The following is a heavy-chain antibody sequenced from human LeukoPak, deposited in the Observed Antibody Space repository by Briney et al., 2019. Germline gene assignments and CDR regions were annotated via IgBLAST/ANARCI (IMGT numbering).Heavy chain of an antibody. D-gene: IGHD1-26*01. CDR2: IYYSGST. V-gene: IGHV4-59*01. CDR3: ARPQWPKNSGSYVFDY. Sequence: KPSETLSLTCTVSGGSISSYYWSWIRQPPGKGLEWIGYIYYSGSTNYNPSLKSRVTISVDTSKNQFSLKLSSVTAADTAVYYCARPQWPKNSGSYVFDYWGQGTLVTVSS. J-gene: IGHJ4*02. CDR1: GGSISSYY.